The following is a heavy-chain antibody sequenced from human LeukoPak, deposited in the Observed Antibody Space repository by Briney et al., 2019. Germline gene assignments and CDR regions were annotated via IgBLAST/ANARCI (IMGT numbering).Heavy chain of an antibody. D-gene: IGHD2/OR15-2a*01. Sequence: GGSLRLSCAASGFTVSSNYMSWVRQAPGKGLEWVSVIYSGGSTYYADSVKGRFIISRDNSKNTLYLQMNSLRAEDTAVYYCARSPRNRRFDYWGQGTLVTVSS. V-gene: IGHV3-66*02. CDR2: IYSGGST. J-gene: IGHJ4*02. CDR3: ARSPRNRRFDY. CDR1: GFTVSSNY.